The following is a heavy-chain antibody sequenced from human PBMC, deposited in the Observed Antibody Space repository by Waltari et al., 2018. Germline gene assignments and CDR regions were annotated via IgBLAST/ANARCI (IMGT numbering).Heavy chain of an antibody. CDR3: AREPSPDSSGYFYYYMDV. V-gene: IGHV3-74*01. J-gene: IGHJ6*03. Sequence: EVQLVESGGGLVQPGGSLRLSCAASGFTFSRYWMHWVRQAPGKGLVWVSRINSEGSGTIYADSGKGRFTISRDNAKNTRYLQLNSLRVEDTAVYYCAREPSPDSSGYFYYYMDVWGKGTTVTVSS. D-gene: IGHD3-22*01. CDR1: GFTFSRYW. CDR2: INSEGSGT.